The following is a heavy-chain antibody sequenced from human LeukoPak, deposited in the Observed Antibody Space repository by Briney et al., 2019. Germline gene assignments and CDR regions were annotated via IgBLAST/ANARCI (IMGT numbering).Heavy chain of an antibody. Sequence: SVKVSCKASGYTFTSHGISWVRQAPGQGLEWMGWISAYNGNTNYAQKLQGRVTMTTDTSTSTAYMELRSLRSDDTAVYYCARGYSGSYSGWFDPWGQGTLVTVSS. CDR3: ARGYSGSYSGWFDP. CDR1: GYTFTSHG. D-gene: IGHD1-26*01. J-gene: IGHJ5*02. V-gene: IGHV1-18*01. CDR2: ISAYNGNT.